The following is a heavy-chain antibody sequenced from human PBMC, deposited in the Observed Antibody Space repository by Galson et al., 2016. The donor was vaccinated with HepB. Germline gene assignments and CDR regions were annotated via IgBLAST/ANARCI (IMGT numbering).Heavy chain of an antibody. CDR3: AKDPKIDGSGSNWFDP. J-gene: IGHJ5*02. Sequence: SLRLSCAASGFTFSSYAMSWVRQAPGKGLEWVSTISGSAHSTYHADSVKGRSTISRDNSKNTLYLKMNSLRAEDTAVYYCAKDPKIDGSGSNWFDPWGQGTLVAGSS. D-gene: IGHD3-10*01. CDR1: GFTFSSYA. CDR2: ISGSAHST. V-gene: IGHV3-23*01.